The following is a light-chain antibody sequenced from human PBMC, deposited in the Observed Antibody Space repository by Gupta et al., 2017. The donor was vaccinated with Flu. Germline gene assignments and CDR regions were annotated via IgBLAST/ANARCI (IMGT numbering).Light chain of an antibody. V-gene: IGLV1-44*01. J-gene: IGLJ2*01. Sequence: QSVVTQPPSVSGTPGQRVTISCSGSSSNIGSNTVNWYQQLPGTDTKRRIDRNNHRPSGVTDRGSYYTSGKYASREISGLQSEDEADDYWAAWDDSLKSRVFGCGTKLTGL. CDR3: AAWDDSLKSRV. CDR1: SSNIGSNT. CDR2: RNN.